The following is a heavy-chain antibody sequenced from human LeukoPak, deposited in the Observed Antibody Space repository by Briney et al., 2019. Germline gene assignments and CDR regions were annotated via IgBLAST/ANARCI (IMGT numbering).Heavy chain of an antibody. CDR2: INHSGST. V-gene: IGHV4-34*01. J-gene: IGHJ6*03. CDR1: GGSFSGYY. D-gene: IGHD1-14*01. Sequence: SETLSLTCAVYGGSFSGYYWSWIRQPPGKGLEWIGEINHSGSTNYNPSLKSRVTISVDTSKNQFSLKLSSVTAADTAVYYCARETRRSYYYHYMDVWGKGTTVTVSS. CDR3: ARETRRSYYYHYMDV.